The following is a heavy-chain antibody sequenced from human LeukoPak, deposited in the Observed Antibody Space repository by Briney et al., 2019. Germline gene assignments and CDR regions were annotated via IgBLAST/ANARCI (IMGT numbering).Heavy chain of an antibody. CDR1: GFTFSNFG. CDR3: ARKSGWYVDY. Sequence: PGGSLRLSCAASGFTFSNFGMHWVRQASGKGLEWVAFIRYDGSNKYYADSVKGRFTISRDNSKTTLYLQMNSLRAEDTAVYYCARKSGWYVDYWGQGTLVTVSS. D-gene: IGHD6-19*01. J-gene: IGHJ4*02. CDR2: IRYDGSNK. V-gene: IGHV3-30*02.